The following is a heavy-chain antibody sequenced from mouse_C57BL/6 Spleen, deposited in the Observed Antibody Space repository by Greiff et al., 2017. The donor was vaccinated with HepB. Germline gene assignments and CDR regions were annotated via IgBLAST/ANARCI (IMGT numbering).Heavy chain of an antibody. D-gene: IGHD1-1*01. V-gene: IGHV5-4*03. CDR3: ARMDYGSSFHWYFDV. CDR2: ISDGGSYT. Sequence: EVKLQESGGGLVKPGGSLKLSCAASGFTFSSYAMSWVRQTPEKRLEWVATISDGGSYTYYPDNVKGRFTISRDNAKNNLYLQMSHLKSEDTAMDYCARMDYGSSFHWYFDVWGTGTTVTVSS. CDR1: GFTFSSYA. J-gene: IGHJ1*03.